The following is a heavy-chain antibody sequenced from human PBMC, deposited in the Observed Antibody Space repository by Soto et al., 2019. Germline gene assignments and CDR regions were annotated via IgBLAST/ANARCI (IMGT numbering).Heavy chain of an antibody. D-gene: IGHD3-10*01. CDR1: GFTFSSYA. V-gene: IGHV3-64*01. J-gene: IGHJ5*02. Sequence: EVQLVESGGGLVQPGGSLRLSCAASGFTFSSYAMHWVRQAPGKGLEYVSAISSNGGSTYYANSVKGRFIISRDNSKNTLYLQMGSLRAEDMAVYYCARSWFGDPDWFDPWGQGTLVTVSS. CDR2: ISSNGGST. CDR3: ARSWFGDPDWFDP.